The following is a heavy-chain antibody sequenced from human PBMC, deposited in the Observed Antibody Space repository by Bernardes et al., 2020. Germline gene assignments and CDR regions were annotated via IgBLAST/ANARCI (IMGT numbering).Heavy chain of an antibody. Sequence: GGSLRLSCAASGFTFDDYAMHWVRQAPGKGLEWVSGISWNSGSIGYADSVKGRFTISRDNAKNSLYLQMNSLRAEDTALYYCTSSSWYSYFDYWGQGTLVTVSS. V-gene: IGHV3-9*01. CDR2: ISWNSGSI. CDR3: TSSSWYSYFDY. CDR1: GFTFDDYA. D-gene: IGHD6-13*01. J-gene: IGHJ4*02.